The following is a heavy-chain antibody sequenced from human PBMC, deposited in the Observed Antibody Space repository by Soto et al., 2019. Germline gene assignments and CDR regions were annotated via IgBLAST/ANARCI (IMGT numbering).Heavy chain of an antibody. V-gene: IGHV4-39*01. Sequence: PSETLSLTCTVSGGSISRSSYYWGWIRQPPGKGLEWIGSIYYSGSTYYNPSLKSRVTISVDTSKNQFSLKLSSVTAADTAVYYCARHLLWFGVFVPWGQGTLVTVSS. CDR3: ARHLLWFGVFVP. CDR2: IYYSGST. CDR1: GGSISRSSYY. D-gene: IGHD3-10*01. J-gene: IGHJ5*02.